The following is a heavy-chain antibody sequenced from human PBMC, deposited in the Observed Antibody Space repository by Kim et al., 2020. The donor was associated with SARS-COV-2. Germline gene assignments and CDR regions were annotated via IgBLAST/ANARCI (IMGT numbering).Heavy chain of an antibody. Sequence: SETLSLTCTVSGGSISDYYWGWIRQPPGKGLEWLGYVFSSGNTKYNPALNSRVTISVDISTNKFSLRLNSVTAADTAQSYCARELHYYDSNGPVFDYWGQGTLVTVSS. CDR1: GGSISDYY. V-gene: IGHV4-59*01. CDR2: VFSSGNT. D-gene: IGHD3-16*01. CDR3: ARELHYYDSNGPVFDY. J-gene: IGHJ4*02.